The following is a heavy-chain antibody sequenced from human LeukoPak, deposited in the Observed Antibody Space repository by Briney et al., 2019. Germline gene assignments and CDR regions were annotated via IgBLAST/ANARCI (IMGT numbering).Heavy chain of an antibody. CDR2: IKNKTDGGTT. Sequence: GGSLRLSCAASAFTFSDAWMTWVRQAPGKGLEWVGRIKNKTDGGTTDYAAPVKGRFTISRDDSKNTLYLQMNSLKTEDTAVYYCTTGSRLRYSDYWGQGTLVTVSS. CDR3: TTGSRLRYSDY. D-gene: IGHD3-9*01. J-gene: IGHJ4*02. V-gene: IGHV3-15*01. CDR1: AFTFSDAW.